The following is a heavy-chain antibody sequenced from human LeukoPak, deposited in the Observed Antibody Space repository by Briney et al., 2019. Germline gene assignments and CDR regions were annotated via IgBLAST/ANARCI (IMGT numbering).Heavy chain of an antibody. Sequence: SVKVSCKASGGTFSSYAISWVRQAPGQGLEWMGGIIPNFGTANYAQKFQGRVTITADESTSTAYMELSSLRSEDTAVYYCASPPNYYDSSGYYPYWGQGTLVTVSS. CDR3: ASPPNYYDSSGYYPY. V-gene: IGHV1-69*13. D-gene: IGHD3-22*01. J-gene: IGHJ4*02. CDR1: GGTFSSYA. CDR2: IIPNFGTA.